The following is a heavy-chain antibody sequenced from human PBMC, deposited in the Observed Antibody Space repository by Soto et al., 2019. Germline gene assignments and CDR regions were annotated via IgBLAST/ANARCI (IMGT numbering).Heavy chain of an antibody. CDR2: IKSKIDSWTT. Sequence: XGSLRLSCAASGFTFSDACMNWVRQAPGKGLDWVGRIKSKIDSWTTEYAAPVRGRFTISRDDSKNTLYLQMNSLKTEDTAVYYCTTDLWRIAVVVGSPGYFNPWGQGTPVTVSS. D-gene: IGHD2-21*01. J-gene: IGHJ5*02. CDR1: GFTFSDAC. V-gene: IGHV3-15*01. CDR3: TTDLWRIAVVVGSPGYFNP.